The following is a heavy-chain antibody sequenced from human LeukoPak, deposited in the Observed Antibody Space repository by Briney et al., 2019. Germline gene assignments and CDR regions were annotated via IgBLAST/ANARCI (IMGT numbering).Heavy chain of an antibody. Sequence: GRSLRLSCAASGFTFSRYSADWVRQPPGKGLEWVSSISASGSHIYYADSVKGRFSISRDSARNSVYVQMSSLRAEDTAGYYCARGPQFCSGGSCFGYYFDYWGQGALVTVSS. J-gene: IGHJ4*02. CDR2: ISASGSHI. CDR3: ARGPQFCSGGSCFGYYFDY. D-gene: IGHD2-15*01. CDR1: GFTFSRYS. V-gene: IGHV3-21*01.